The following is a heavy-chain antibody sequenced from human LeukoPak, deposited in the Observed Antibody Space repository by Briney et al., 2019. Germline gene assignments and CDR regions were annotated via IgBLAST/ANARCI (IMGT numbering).Heavy chain of an antibody. CDR3: ARGYDSGGYYAYFDY. Sequence: SETLSLTCTVSGGSISSGGYYWTWIRQSPGKGLQWIGEVIHSGATNYNPSLTSRLIISVDTSRNQFSLKLSSVTAADTAVYYCARGYDSGGYYAYFDYWGQGALVTVSS. J-gene: IGHJ4*02. V-gene: IGHV4-61*08. D-gene: IGHD3-22*01. CDR2: VIHSGAT. CDR1: GGSISSGGYY.